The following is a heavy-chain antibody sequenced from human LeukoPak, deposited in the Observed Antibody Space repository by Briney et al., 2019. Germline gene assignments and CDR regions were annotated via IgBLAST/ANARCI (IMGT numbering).Heavy chain of an antibody. D-gene: IGHD1-7*01. Sequence: SETLSLTCTVSGGSISSSDYYWGWVRQPPGKGLEWIASIYYSGSTYYNPSLKSRVTISKDTSKNQFSLKLNSVTAADTAVYYCARGNWNYNWFDPWGQGTLVTVSS. J-gene: IGHJ5*02. V-gene: IGHV4-39*01. CDR2: IYYSGST. CDR3: ARGNWNYNWFDP. CDR1: GGSISSSDYY.